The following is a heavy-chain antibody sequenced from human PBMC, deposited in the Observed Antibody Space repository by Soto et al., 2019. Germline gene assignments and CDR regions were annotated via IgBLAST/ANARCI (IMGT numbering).Heavy chain of an antibody. J-gene: IGHJ5*02. Sequence: PSETLSLTCAVYGGSFSAYYWSWIRQPPGKGLEWIGEISHSGSTSYNPSLKSRVTISVDTSKSQFSLKLSFVTAADTAVYYCARGNWFDPWGQGTLVTVSS. CDR1: GGSFSAYY. V-gene: IGHV4-34*01. CDR3: ARGNWFDP. CDR2: ISHSGST.